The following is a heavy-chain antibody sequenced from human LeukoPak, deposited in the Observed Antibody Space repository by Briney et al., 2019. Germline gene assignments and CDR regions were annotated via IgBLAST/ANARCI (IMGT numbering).Heavy chain of an antibody. CDR1: GGSISSSSYY. V-gene: IGHV4-39*01. CDR2: IYYSGST. J-gene: IGHJ4*02. D-gene: IGHD4-17*01. Sequence: SETLSLTCTVSGGSISSSSYYWGWIRQPPGKGLEWIGSIYYSGSTYYNPSLKSRVTISVDTSKNQFSLKLSSVTAADTAVYYCARPHGDHDYWGQGTLVTVSS. CDR3: ARPHGDHDY.